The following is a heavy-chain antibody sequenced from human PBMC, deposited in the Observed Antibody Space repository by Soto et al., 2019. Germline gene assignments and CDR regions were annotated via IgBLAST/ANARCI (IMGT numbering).Heavy chain of an antibody. CDR1: GYTFTSYG. D-gene: IGHD1-26*01. J-gene: IGHJ6*02. CDR3: ARDFSGTTFIYYYYYGMDV. CDR2: ISAYNGNT. Sequence: QVQLVQSGAEVKKPGASVKVPCKASGYTFTSYGISWVRQAPGQGLEWMGWISAYNGNTNYAQKLQGRVTMTTDTSTSTAYMELRSLRSDDTAVYYCARDFSGTTFIYYYYYGMDVWGQGTTVTVSS. V-gene: IGHV1-18*01.